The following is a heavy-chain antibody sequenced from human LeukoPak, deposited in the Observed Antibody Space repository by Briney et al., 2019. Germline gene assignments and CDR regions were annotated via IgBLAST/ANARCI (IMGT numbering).Heavy chain of an antibody. Sequence: SETLSLTCTVSGGSISSSSYNWGWIRQPPGKGLEWIGSIFYSGSIYYNPSLKSRVTLSVDTSKNQFSLKLRPVTAADTAVYYCARSPRITIFGVASHYYMDVWGKGTTVTVSS. D-gene: IGHD3-3*01. CDR3: ARSPRITIFGVASHYYMDV. J-gene: IGHJ6*03. V-gene: IGHV4-39*07. CDR2: IFYSGSI. CDR1: GGSISSSSYN.